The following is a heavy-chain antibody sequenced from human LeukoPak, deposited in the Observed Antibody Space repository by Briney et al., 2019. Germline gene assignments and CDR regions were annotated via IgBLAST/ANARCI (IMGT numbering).Heavy chain of an antibody. CDR3: ARGLDSGGCPDY. V-gene: IGHV3-21*01. CDR2: ISSSSSYI. Sequence: PGGSLRLSCAASGFTFSSYSMNWVRQAPGKGLEWVSSISSSSSYIYYADSVKGRFTIPRDNAKNSLYLQMNSLRAEDTAVYYCARGLDSGGCPDYWGQGTLVTVSS. D-gene: IGHD6-19*01. CDR1: GFTFSSYS. J-gene: IGHJ4*02.